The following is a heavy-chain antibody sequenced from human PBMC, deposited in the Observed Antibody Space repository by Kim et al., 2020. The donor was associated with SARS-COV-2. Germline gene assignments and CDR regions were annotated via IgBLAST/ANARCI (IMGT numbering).Heavy chain of an antibody. CDR3: TSSPYDFWNNYYDF. V-gene: IGHV1-69*04. J-gene: IGHJ4*02. D-gene: IGHD3-3*01. CDR1: GGSFSSFA. CDR2: IIPILGAA. Sequence: SVKVSCKTSGGSFSSFAINWVRQAPGQGLEWMGRIIPILGAANYAQKVQDRVTILADKSTTTVYMELSILRTEDTAVYYWTSSPYDFWNNYYDFWGQGT.